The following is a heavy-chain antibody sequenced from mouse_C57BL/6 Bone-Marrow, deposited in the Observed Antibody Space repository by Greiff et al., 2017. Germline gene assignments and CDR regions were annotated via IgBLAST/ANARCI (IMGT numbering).Heavy chain of an antibody. V-gene: IGHV1-59*01. CDR3: ALKGGFAY. Sequence: QVQLQQPGAELVRPGTSVKLSCKASGYTFTSYWMHWVKQRPGQGLEWIGVIDPSDSYTNYNQKFKGKATLTVDTSSSTAYMQLSSLTSEDAAVYYFALKGGFAYWGQGTLVTVSA. J-gene: IGHJ3*01. CDR2: IDPSDSYT. CDR1: GYTFTSYW.